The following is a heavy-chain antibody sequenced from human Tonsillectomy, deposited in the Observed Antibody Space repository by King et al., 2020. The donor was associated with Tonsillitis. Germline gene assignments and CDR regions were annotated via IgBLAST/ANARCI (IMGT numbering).Heavy chain of an antibody. J-gene: IGHJ4*02. CDR1: GFTFSSYG. Sequence: QLVQSGGGVVQPGRSLRLSCAASGFTFSSYGMHWVRQAPGKGLEWVAVISYDGSNKYYADSVKGRFTISSDNSKNTLYLQMNSLRAEDTAVYYCAKERRADSGNGDYPEYWGQGTLVTVSS. D-gene: IGHD4-17*01. V-gene: IGHV3-30*18. CDR2: ISYDGSNK. CDR3: AKERRADSGNGDYPEY.